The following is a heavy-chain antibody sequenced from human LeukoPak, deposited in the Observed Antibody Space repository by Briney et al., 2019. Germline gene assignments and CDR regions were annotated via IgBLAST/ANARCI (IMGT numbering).Heavy chain of an antibody. J-gene: IGHJ3*02. CDR2: IYYSGST. D-gene: IGHD5-18*01. V-gene: IGHV4-59*01. CDR1: GGSISSYY. Sequence: SETLSLTCTVSGGSISSYYWSWIRQPPGKGLEWIGYIYYSGSTNYNPSLKSRVTISVDTSKNQFSLKLSSVTAADTAVYYCARDAAWIQLWFHAFDIWGQGTMVTVSS. CDR3: ARDAAWIQLWFHAFDI.